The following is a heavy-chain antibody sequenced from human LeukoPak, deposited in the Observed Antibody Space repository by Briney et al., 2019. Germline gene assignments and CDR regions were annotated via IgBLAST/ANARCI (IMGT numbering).Heavy chain of an antibody. V-gene: IGHV1-2*02. Sequence: ASVKVSCKASGYTFTAYYLHWVRQAPGQGLEWMGWINPNSGDTNYAQNFQGRVTMTRDTSISTAYMELRRLTSDESAVYYCARVAAMAGIGWGDFDYWGQGTLVTVSS. J-gene: IGHJ4*02. D-gene: IGHD6-19*01. CDR1: GYTFTAYY. CDR3: ARVAAMAGIGWGDFDY. CDR2: INPNSGDT.